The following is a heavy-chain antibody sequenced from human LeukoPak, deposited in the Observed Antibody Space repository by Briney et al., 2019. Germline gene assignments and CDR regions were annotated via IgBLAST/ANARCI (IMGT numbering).Heavy chain of an antibody. CDR3: ARSHSVWTSFDY. CDR2: IYYIGST. J-gene: IGHJ4*02. CDR1: GGSISSYY. D-gene: IGHD3/OR15-3a*01. V-gene: IGHV4-59*01. Sequence: SETLSLTCTVSGGSISSYYWSWLRQPPGKGLEWIGYIYYIGSTNYNPSLKSRVTISVDTSKNQFSLKLSSVTAADTAVYYCARSHSVWTSFDYWGQGTLVTVSS.